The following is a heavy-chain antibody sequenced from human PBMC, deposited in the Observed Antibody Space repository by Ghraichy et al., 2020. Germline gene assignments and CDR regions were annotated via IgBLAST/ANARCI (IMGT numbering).Heavy chain of an antibody. J-gene: IGHJ4*02. CDR3: ARSPVQSDY. CDR1: GFTFSGYT. D-gene: IGHD1-1*01. Sequence: GGSLRLSCAASGFTFSGYTMSWVRQPPGKGLESISYISSDSTTKYYADSVKGRFIISRDNAENSLYLQMNSLRDEDTAIYYCARSPVQSDYWGLGALVTVS. CDR2: ISSDSTTK. V-gene: IGHV3-48*02.